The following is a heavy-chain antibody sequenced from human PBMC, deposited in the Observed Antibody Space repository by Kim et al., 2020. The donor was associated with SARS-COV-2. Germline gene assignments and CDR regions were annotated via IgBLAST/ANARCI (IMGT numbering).Heavy chain of an antibody. CDR3: AKSPGYSSGWVDY. Sequence: YADSVKGRFTSSRDNFNNTLYLHMISLRAEDTAVYYCAKSPGYSSGWVDYWGQGTLVTVSS. D-gene: IGHD6-19*01. V-gene: IGHV3-30*02. J-gene: IGHJ4*02.